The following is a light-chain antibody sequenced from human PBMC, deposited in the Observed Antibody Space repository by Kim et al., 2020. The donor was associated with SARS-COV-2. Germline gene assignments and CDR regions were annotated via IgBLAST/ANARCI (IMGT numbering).Light chain of an antibody. CDR1: NLEYDY. CDR3: PTWDGISAV. J-gene: IGLJ3*02. Sequence: SLSQRHTVSFTCDGVNLEYDYAYWYQPDPCPVPLLVIYSDTTPPSGIPDRVSGSDTGDTSTLTIGGTEAMAEAYYFSPTWDGISAVFGGGTQLTVL. CDR2: SDT. V-gene: IGLV3-1*01.